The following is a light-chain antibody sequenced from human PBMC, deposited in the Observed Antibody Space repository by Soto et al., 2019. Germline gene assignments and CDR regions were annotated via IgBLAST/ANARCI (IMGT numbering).Light chain of an antibody. Sequence: AIQMTQSPSSLSASVGDRVTITCRASQGIRNDLGWYQQKPGKAPKLLIYGASSLQSDVPSRFSGSGAGTDFTLTISSLQPEDFATYYCLQDDSYPLTFGGGTKVEIK. CDR1: QGIRND. V-gene: IGKV1-6*01. J-gene: IGKJ4*01. CDR3: LQDDSYPLT. CDR2: GAS.